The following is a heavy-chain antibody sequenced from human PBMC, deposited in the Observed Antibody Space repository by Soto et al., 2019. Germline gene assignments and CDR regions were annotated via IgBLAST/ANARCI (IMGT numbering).Heavy chain of an antibody. CDR2: IWYDGSNK. CDR1: GFTFSSYG. V-gene: IGHV3-33*01. Sequence: GSLRLSCAASGFTFSSYGMHWVRQAPGKGLEWVAVIWYDGSNKYYADSVKGRFTISRDNSKNTLYLQMNSLRAEDTAVYYCARELKAYGSGSYHLDYWGQGTLVTVSS. J-gene: IGHJ4*02. D-gene: IGHD3-10*01. CDR3: ARELKAYGSGSYHLDY.